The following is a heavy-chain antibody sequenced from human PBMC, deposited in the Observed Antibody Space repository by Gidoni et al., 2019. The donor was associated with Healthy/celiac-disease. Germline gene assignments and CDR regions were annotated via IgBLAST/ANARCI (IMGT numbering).Heavy chain of an antibody. Sequence: VQLVASGGGLVKPGGSLRLSCAASGFPFSDYYMSWIRQAPGKGPEWISYISGSGSTIYYADSVKGRFTISRDNAKNSLYLQMSSLRAEDTAVYYCARDIYGYSSTWYPYWGQGTLVTVSS. J-gene: IGHJ4*02. CDR1: GFPFSDYY. D-gene: IGHD6-13*01. CDR2: ISGSGSTI. V-gene: IGHV3-11*04. CDR3: ARDIYGYSSTWYPY.